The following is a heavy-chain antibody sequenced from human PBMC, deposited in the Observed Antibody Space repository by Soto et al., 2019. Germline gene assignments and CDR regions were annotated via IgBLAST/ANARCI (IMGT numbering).Heavy chain of an antibody. D-gene: IGHD1-26*01. V-gene: IGHV6-1*01. CDR3: ERSGNEGAVDY. Sequence: SQTLSLTCAISGDSVSSKSAAWNWIRQPPSRGLEWLGRTYYRSKWSNQYAVSVKSRIIINPDTSKNQFSLQLNSVTPEDTAVYYCERSGNEGAVDYWGPGTLVTVSS. CDR2: TYYRSKWSN. CDR1: GDSVSSKSAA. J-gene: IGHJ4*02.